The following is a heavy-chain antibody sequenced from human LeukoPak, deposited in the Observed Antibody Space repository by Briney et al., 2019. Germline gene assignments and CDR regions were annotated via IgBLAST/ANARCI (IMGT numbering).Heavy chain of an antibody. CDR3: AKDIGRAYYYDSSGYSHFDY. V-gene: IGHV3-9*01. D-gene: IGHD3-22*01. CDR2: ISWNSGSI. CDR1: GFTFDDYA. J-gene: IGHJ4*02. Sequence: GGSLRLSCAASGFTFDDYAMHWVRHAPGKGLEWVSGISWNSGSIGYADSVKGRFTISRDNAKNSLYLQMNSLRAEDTALYYCAKDIGRAYYYDSSGYSHFDYWGQGTLVTVSS.